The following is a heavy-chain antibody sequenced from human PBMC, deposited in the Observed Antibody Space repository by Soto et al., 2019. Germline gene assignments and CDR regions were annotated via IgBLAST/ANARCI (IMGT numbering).Heavy chain of an antibody. V-gene: IGHV1-69*02. CDR3: ARAPTIQPAYYFDY. Sequence: ASVKVSCKASGGTFSSYTISWVRQAPGQGLEWMGRIIPILGIANYAQKFQGRVTITADKSTSTAYMELSSLRSEDTAVYYCARAPTIQPAYYFDYWGQGTLVTVSS. J-gene: IGHJ4*02. CDR2: IIPILGIA. CDR1: GGTFSSYT.